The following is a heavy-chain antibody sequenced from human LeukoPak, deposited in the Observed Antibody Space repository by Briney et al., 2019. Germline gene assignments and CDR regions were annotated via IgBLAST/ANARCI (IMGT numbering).Heavy chain of an antibody. CDR1: GYTFTSYY. CDR3: ARDGQADTAMVSGKPRPDFDY. D-gene: IGHD5-18*01. V-gene: IGHV1-46*01. Sequence: ASVKVSCKASGYTFTSYYMHWVRQAPGQGLEWMGIINPSGGSTSYAQKFQGRATMTRDMSTSTVYMELSSLRSEDTAVYYCARDGQADTAMVSGKPRPDFDYWGQGTLVTVSS. J-gene: IGHJ4*02. CDR2: INPSGGST.